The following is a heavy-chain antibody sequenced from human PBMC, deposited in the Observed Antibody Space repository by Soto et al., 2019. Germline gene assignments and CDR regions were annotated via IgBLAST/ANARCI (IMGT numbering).Heavy chain of an antibody. D-gene: IGHD4-17*01. V-gene: IGHV4-59*01. CDR1: GGSINYSY. J-gene: IGHJ6*02. CDR3: ARVNYGDYYYGMDV. CDR2: ISYTGSA. Sequence: SETLSLTCTVSGGSINYSYWTWIRQPPGKGLEWIGYISYTGSANYNASLKSRLTISVDTSKNQFSLKLSSVTAADAALYYCARVNYGDYYYGMDVWGQGTTVTVSS.